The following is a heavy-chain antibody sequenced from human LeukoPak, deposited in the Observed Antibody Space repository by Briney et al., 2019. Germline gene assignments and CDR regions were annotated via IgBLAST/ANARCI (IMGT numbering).Heavy chain of an antibody. CDR2: ISGSGGST. V-gene: IGHV3-23*01. Sequence: GGSLRLSCAASGFTFSSYAMSWVRQAPGKGLEWVSAISGSGGSTYYADSVKGRFTISRDNSKNTLYLQMNSLRAEDTAVYYCATHPSGYSYGYPSPHPPFFDYWGQGTQVTVSS. CDR1: GFTFSSYA. J-gene: IGHJ4*02. CDR3: ATHPSGYSYGYPSPHPPFFDY. D-gene: IGHD5-18*01.